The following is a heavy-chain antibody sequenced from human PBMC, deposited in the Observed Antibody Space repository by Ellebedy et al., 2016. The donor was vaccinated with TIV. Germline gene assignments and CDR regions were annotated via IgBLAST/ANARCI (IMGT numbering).Heavy chain of an antibody. J-gene: IGHJ5*02. CDR1: GFSFSSYA. Sequence: GGSLRLSCAASGFSFSSYAMSWVRQAPGKGLEWVSSISGSGGSKYYADSVKGRFTVSRDNSKNTLTLQMNSLRLEDTAVYYCAKVLFAFGEFESPFDPWGQGTLVIVSS. D-gene: IGHD3-10*01. V-gene: IGHV3-23*01. CDR2: ISGSGGSK. CDR3: AKVLFAFGEFESPFDP.